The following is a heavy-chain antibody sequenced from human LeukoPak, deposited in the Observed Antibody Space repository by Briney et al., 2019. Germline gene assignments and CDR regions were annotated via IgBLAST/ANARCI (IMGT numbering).Heavy chain of an antibody. V-gene: IGHV5-51*01. J-gene: IGHJ4*02. CDR3: ARHHITRYYDSSGYSAGGPDY. D-gene: IGHD3-22*01. CDR2: IYPGDSDT. Sequence: GESLKISCKGSGYSLTSYWIGWVRQMPGKGLEWMGIIYPGDSDTKYSPSFQGQVTISADRSSNTAYLQWSSLKASDTAIYYCARHHITRYYDSSGYSAGGPDYWGQGTLVTVSS. CDR1: GYSLTSYW.